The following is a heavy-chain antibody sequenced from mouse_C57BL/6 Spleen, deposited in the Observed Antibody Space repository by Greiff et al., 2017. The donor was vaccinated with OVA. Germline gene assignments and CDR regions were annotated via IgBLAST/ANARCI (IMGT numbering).Heavy chain of an antibody. Sequence: QVQLQQSGPGLVQPSQSLSITCTVSGFSLTSYGVHWVRQSPGKGLEWLGVIWRGGSTDYNAAFMSRLSITKDNSKSQVFFKMNSLQADDTAIYCCAKTPSHYGNYGGYWGQRTSVTVSS. CDR2: IWRGGST. D-gene: IGHD2-1*01. J-gene: IGHJ4*01. CDR3: AKTPSHYGNYGGY. CDR1: GFSLTSYG. V-gene: IGHV2-5*01.